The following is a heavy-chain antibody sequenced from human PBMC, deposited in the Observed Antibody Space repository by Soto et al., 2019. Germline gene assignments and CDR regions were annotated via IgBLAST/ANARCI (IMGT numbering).Heavy chain of an antibody. CDR1: GGTFSSYA. CDR3: ARDDPTYYYDSSGYYPPRAAFDI. V-gene: IGHV1-69*13. J-gene: IGHJ3*02. CDR2: IIPIFGTA. Sequence: ASVKVSCKASGGTFSSYAISWVRQAPGQGLEWMGGIIPIFGTANYAQKFQGRVTITADESTSTAYMELSSLRSEDTAVYYCARDDPTYYYDSSGYYPPRAAFDIWGQGTMVTGSS. D-gene: IGHD3-22*01.